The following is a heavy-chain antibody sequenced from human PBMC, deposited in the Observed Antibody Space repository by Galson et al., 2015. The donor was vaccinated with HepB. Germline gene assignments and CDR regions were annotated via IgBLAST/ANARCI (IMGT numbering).Heavy chain of an antibody. V-gene: IGHV3-64*01. CDR1: GFSFSSYT. Sequence: SLRLSCAASGFSFSSYTMHWVRQAPGKGLEYVSAISSDGGNTYYANSVKGRFTISRDNSKKTLYLQMGSLRAEDMAVYYCARGGFHPYYDTSGYYYSWGRGTLVTVSS. CDR2: ISSDGGNT. J-gene: IGHJ4*02. D-gene: IGHD3-22*01. CDR3: ARGGFHPYYDTSGYYYS.